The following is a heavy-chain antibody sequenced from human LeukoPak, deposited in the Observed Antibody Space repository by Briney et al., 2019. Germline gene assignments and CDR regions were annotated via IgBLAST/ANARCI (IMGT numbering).Heavy chain of an antibody. CDR3: ARAPRRLGAGWGYCFDY. V-gene: IGHV4-59*12. CDR1: GGSISSYY. CDR2: IYYSGST. Sequence: SETLSLTCTVSGGSISSYYWSWIRQPPGKGLEWIGYIYYSGSTNYNPSLKSRVTMSVDTSKNQFSLKLSSVTAADTAVYYCARAPRRLGAGWGYCFDYWGQGTLVTVSS. J-gene: IGHJ4*02. D-gene: IGHD1-26*01.